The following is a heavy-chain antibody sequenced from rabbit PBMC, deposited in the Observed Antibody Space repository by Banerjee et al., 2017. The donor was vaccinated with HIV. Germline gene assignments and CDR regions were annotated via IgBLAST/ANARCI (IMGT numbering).Heavy chain of an antibody. D-gene: IGHD4-1*01. Sequence: QSLVETGGGLVQPGGSLTLSCKASGFDFSSYYMSWVRQAPGKGLEWIACINTNSGNAVYASWAKGRFTISKTSSTTVTLQMTSLTAADTATYFCARDLAGVIGWNFGLWGPGTLVTVS. J-gene: IGHJ6*01. V-gene: IGHV1S40*01. CDR3: ARDLAGVIGWNFGL. CDR2: INTNSGNA. CDR1: GFDFSSYY.